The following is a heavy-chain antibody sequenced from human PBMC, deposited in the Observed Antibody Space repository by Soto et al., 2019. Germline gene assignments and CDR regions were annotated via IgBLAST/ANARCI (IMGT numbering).Heavy chain of an antibody. D-gene: IGHD6-19*01. J-gene: IGHJ4*02. CDR2: IIPKFPTG. CDR3: ARDGVRGGWYYFDL. V-gene: IGHV1-69*06. CDR1: GGSFSDYA. Sequence: QVQLVQSGTEVKKPGSSVRVSCKVSGGSFSDYAITWVRQAPGQGLEWMGGIIPKFPTGEYAKKFQGSVKITADKSTSTVYLEVSSLRHEDTAGYYCARDGVRGGWYYFDLWGQGTQGAVSS.